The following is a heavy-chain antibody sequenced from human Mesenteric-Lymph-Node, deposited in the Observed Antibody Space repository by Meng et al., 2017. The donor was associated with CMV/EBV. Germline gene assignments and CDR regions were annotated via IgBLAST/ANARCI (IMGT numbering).Heavy chain of an antibody. CDR2: ISSSSSYI. CDR1: GFTFITYS. CDR3: ARSLSPRLRFFDP. D-gene: IGHD3-3*01. Sequence: GGSLRLSCAASGFTFITYSINWVRQAPGKGLEWVSSISSSSSYIYYADSVKGRFTISRDNAKNSLYLQMNSLRAEDTAVYYCARSLSPRLRFFDPWGQGTLVTVSS. J-gene: IGHJ5*02. V-gene: IGHV3-21*01.